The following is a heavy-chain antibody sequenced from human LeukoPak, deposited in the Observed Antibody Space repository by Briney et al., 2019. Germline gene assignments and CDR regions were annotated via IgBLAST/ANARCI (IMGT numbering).Heavy chain of an antibody. Sequence: ASVKVSCKASGYTFTSYGISWVRQAPGQGLEWMGWISAYNGNTNYAQKLQGRVTMTTDTSTSTAYMELRSLRPDDTAVYYCARGGAYASSGYFYVAWGQGTLVTVSS. D-gene: IGHD3-22*01. V-gene: IGHV1-18*01. J-gene: IGHJ5*02. CDR3: ARGGAYASSGYFYVA. CDR2: ISAYNGNT. CDR1: GYTFTSYG.